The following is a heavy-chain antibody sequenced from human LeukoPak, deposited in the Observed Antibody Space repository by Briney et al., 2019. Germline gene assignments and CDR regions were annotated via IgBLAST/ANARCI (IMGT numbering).Heavy chain of an antibody. CDR1: GFTLSSYA. J-gene: IGHJ4*02. V-gene: IGHV3-23*01. CDR2: ISGSGGST. CDR3: ANLEPDY. D-gene: IGHD1-1*01. Sequence: GALRLSCAASGFTLSSYAMSWVRQAPGKGLEGVAAISGSGGSTYYADSVKGRFAISRDNSKNTLYLQMNSLRAEDTAVYYCANLEPDYWGQGTLVTVSS.